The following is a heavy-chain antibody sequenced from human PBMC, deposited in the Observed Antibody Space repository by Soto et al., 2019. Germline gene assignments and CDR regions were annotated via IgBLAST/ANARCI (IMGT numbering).Heavy chain of an antibody. D-gene: IGHD7-27*01. V-gene: IGHV1-8*01. Sequence: ALVQVACKASGYTFTNYDINWVRQTAGQGLEWLGWMNPHSGDTGYAQTFQGRVTMTRNTAISTAYMELSSLTLEDTAIYSCTRAPRNWGFDFWGQGTPVTVSS. CDR1: GYTFTNYD. CDR3: TRAPRNWGFDF. CDR2: MNPHSGDT. J-gene: IGHJ4*02.